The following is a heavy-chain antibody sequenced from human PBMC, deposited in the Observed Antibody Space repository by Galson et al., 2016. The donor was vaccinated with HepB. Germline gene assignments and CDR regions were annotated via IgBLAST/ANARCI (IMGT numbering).Heavy chain of an antibody. Sequence: SVKVSCKASGYTFTSYGISWVRQAPGQGLEWMGWIATYNGDTNYAQKFQGRLTMTTDTSTTTAYMELRSLRFDDTAVYYCARDRIKVVPPVIDWFDPWGQGTLGTCSS. CDR1: GYTFTSYG. V-gene: IGHV1-18*04. CDR3: ARDRIKVVPPVIDWFDP. D-gene: IGHD2-2*01. J-gene: IGHJ5*02. CDR2: IATYNGDT.